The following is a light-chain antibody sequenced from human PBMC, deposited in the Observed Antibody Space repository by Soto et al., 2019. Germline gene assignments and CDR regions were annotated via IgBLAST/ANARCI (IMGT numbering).Light chain of an antibody. J-gene: IGLJ1*01. Sequence: QSALTHPASVSWSPGHSITISCTGTSSDVGGYNYVSWYQQHPGKAPKLMISEVSNRPSGVSNRFSGSKSGNTASLTISGLQAEEQADYYCNSYTSSSYYVFGTGTKVTVL. CDR1: SSDVGGYNY. V-gene: IGLV2-14*01. CDR2: EVS. CDR3: NSYTSSSYYV.